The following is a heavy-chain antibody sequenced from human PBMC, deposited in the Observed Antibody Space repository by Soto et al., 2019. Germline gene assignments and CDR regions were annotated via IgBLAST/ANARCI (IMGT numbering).Heavy chain of an antibody. Sequence: GSLRLSCAASGFTFSSYAMSWVRQAPGRGLEWVSVISGSGGTTYHADSVKGRFTISRDNSKNTLYVQMNSLRAEDTAVYYCAKSSLKYCSSTSCFYFDYWGQGTLVTVSS. CDR2: ISGSGGTT. CDR1: GFTFSSYA. D-gene: IGHD2-2*01. V-gene: IGHV3-23*01. CDR3: AKSSLKYCSSTSCFYFDY. J-gene: IGHJ4*02.